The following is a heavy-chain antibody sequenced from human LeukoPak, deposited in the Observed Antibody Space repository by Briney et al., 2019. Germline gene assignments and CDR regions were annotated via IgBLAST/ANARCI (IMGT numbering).Heavy chain of an antibody. CDR2: ISSSSSSI. V-gene: IGHV3-21*01. J-gene: IGHJ4*02. D-gene: IGHD6-13*01. CDR3: ARQLNYLAVADY. Sequence: PGGSLRLSCAASGFTFSSYSMNWVRQAPGKGLEWVSSISSSSSSIYYADSVKGRFTISRDNAKNSLYLQMNSLTAEDTAVYCCARQLNYLAVADYWGQGTLVTVSS. CDR1: GFTFSSYS.